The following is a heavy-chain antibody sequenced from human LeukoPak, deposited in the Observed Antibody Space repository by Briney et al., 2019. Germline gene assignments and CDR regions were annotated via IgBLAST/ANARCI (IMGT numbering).Heavy chain of an antibody. CDR1: GFTFSSYA. CDR3: AKDRGYSYGFFDY. J-gene: IGHJ4*02. CDR2: ISGSGGST. Sequence: PGGSLRLSCTASGFTFSSYAMSWVRQAPGKGLEWVSAISGSGGSTYYADSVKGRFTISRDNSKNTLYLQMNSLRAEDTAVYYCAKDRGYSYGFFDYWGQGTLVTVSS. V-gene: IGHV3-23*01. D-gene: IGHD5-18*01.